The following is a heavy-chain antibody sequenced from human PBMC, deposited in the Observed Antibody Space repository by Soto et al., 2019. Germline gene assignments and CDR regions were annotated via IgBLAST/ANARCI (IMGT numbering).Heavy chain of an antibody. CDR2: IYDTGISGYTPST. CDR3: ARGEDAFFYYGLDV. J-gene: IGHJ6*02. V-gene: IGHV4-59*01. Sequence: KPSETLSLTCTVSGGSITSSYWSWIRRPPGKGLEWIAYIYDTGISGYTPSTSYNPSLKSRVTMSVDTSKSQFSLKLTSVTAVDTAVYYRARGEDAFFYYGLDVWGQGITVTVSS. CDR1: GGSITSSY.